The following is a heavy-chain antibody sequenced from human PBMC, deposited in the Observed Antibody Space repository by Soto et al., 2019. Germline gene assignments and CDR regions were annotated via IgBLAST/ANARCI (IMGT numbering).Heavy chain of an antibody. CDR3: ARRIAVAGYYYYNGMDV. CDR1: GASISSYY. J-gene: IGHJ6*02. D-gene: IGHD6-19*01. V-gene: IGHV4-59*08. CDR2: IFFTGST. Sequence: PSETLSLTCTVSGASISSYYGSWIRKPPGKGLEWIGYIFFTGSTDYNPSLKSRVTISIDTSKKQFSLKLSSVTAADTAVYYCARRIAVAGYYYYNGMDVWGQGTTVTVSS.